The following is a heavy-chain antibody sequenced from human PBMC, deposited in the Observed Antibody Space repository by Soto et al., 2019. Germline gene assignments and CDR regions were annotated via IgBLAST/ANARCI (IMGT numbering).Heavy chain of an antibody. CDR2: FLPIFRSA. CDR1: GDTFSDYA. D-gene: IGHD6-19*01. Sequence: QVQLVQSGAEVKKPGSSVKVSCKTSGDTFSDYAISWVREAPGQGLEWMGGFLPIFRSANYAQKFQDRGTITADESTGTSYMEVSSLRPQDTAVYYCATTLRPGVAVAEDYQYYYGMDVWGQGTSVTVSS. V-gene: IGHV1-69*01. J-gene: IGHJ6*02. CDR3: ATTLRPGVAVAEDYQYYYGMDV.